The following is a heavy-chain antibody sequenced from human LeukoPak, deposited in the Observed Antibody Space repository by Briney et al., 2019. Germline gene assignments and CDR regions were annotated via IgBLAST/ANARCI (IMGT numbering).Heavy chain of an antibody. D-gene: IGHD5-18*01. Sequence: ASVKVSCKASGYTFTSYDINWVRQAPGQGLEWMGWISAYNGNTNYAQKLQGRVTMTTDTSTSTAYMELRSLRSDDTAVYYCARDPYSYGSAFIYYYYMDVWGKGTTVTVSS. CDR2: ISAYNGNT. V-gene: IGHV1-18*01. CDR3: ARDPYSYGSAFIYYYYMDV. J-gene: IGHJ6*03. CDR1: GYTFTSYD.